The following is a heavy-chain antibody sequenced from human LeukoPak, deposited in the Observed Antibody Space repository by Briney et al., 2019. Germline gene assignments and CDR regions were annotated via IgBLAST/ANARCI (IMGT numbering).Heavy chain of an antibody. J-gene: IGHJ4*02. Sequence: SETLSLTCSVQGGSLSGAYWTWIRQPPGKGLEWIGEINHTGSTNYNPSLKSQVTMSADTPKNQFSLNLTSVTAADTAVYYCARGPVRLARPFDYWGQGTLVTVSS. D-gene: IGHD3-9*01. CDR3: ARGPVRLARPFDY. CDR1: GGSLSGAY. V-gene: IGHV4-34*01. CDR2: INHTGST.